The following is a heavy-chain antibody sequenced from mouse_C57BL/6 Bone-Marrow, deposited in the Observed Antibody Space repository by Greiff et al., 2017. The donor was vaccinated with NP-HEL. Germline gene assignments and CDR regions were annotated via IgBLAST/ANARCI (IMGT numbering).Heavy chain of an antibody. CDR2: IYPGSGST. V-gene: IGHV1-55*01. CDR1: GYTFTSYW. D-gene: IGHD1-1*01. J-gene: IGHJ3*01. Sequence: QVQLQQPGAELVKPGASVKMSCKASGYTFTSYWITWVKQRPGQGLEWIGDIYPGSGSTNYNEKFKSKATLTVDTSSSTAYMQLSSLTSEDSAVYYCARSGLYYYGSSWAYWGQGTLVTVSA. CDR3: ARSGLYYYGSSWAY.